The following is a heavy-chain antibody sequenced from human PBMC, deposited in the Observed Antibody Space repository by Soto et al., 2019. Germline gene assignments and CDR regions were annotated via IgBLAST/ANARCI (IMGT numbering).Heavy chain of an antibody. CDR2: MNPGSGDT. D-gene: IGHD3-16*01. J-gene: IGHJ5*02. CDR3: ARMATFGSLNWFDP. V-gene: IGHV1-8*01. Sequence: QVQLVQSGAEVREPGASVKVSCKASGYSFTNNDVTWVRQTTGQGLEWMGWMNPGSGDTGYAQKFQGRVTMTSDISIATAYMELSSLRSDDTAIYYCARMATFGSLNWFDPWGQGTLVTVSS. CDR1: GYSFTNND.